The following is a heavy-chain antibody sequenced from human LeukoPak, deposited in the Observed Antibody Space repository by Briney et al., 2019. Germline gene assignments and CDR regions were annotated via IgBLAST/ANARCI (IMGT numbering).Heavy chain of an antibody. CDR2: IYHSGST. Sequence: SETLSLTCAVSGGSISSSNWWSWVRQPPGKGLEWIGEIYHSGSTNYNPSLKSRVTISVDKSKNQFSLKLSSVTAADTAVYYCAREREGYCSGGSCYALDYWGQGTLVTVSS. CDR1: GGSISSSNW. D-gene: IGHD2-15*01. J-gene: IGHJ4*02. CDR3: AREREGYCSGGSCYALDY. V-gene: IGHV4-4*02.